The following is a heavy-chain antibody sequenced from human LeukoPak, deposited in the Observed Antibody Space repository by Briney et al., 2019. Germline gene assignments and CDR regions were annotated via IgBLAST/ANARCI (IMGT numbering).Heavy chain of an antibody. CDR1: GFTFSSYE. Sequence: GGSLRLSCAASGFTFSSYEMNWVRQAPGKGLEWVSYISSSGSTIYYADSVKGRFTISRDNAKNSLYLQMNSLRAEDTAVYYCARFGGSCYWVRWGQGTLVTVSS. CDR3: ARFGGSCYWVR. D-gene: IGHD2-15*01. CDR2: ISSSGSTI. V-gene: IGHV3-48*03. J-gene: IGHJ4*02.